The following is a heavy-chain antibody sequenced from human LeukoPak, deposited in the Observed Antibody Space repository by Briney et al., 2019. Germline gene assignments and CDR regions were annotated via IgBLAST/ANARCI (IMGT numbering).Heavy chain of an antibody. V-gene: IGHV3-30*14. D-gene: IGHD3-10*01. Sequence: PGGSLRLSCAASGFTFSSYAMHWVRQAPGKGLEWVAVISYDGSNKYYADSVKGRFTISRDNSKNTLYLQMNSLRAEDTAVYYCARASLWFGESNWGQGTLVTVSS. CDR1: GFTFSSYA. CDR2: ISYDGSNK. J-gene: IGHJ4*02. CDR3: ARASLWFGESN.